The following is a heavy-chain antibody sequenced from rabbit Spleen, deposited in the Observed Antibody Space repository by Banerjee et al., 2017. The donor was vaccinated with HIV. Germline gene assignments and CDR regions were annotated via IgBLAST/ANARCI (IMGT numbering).Heavy chain of an antibody. D-gene: IGHD4-1*01. CDR1: GFDFSTYG. V-gene: IGHV1S45*01. CDR2: IESIFHAA. Sequence: QQQLVESGGGLVKPGASLTLTCKASGFDFSTYGVTWVRQTPGKGLEWIGYIESIFHAAYYASWAKGRFTISKASSTTVTLQMTSLTAADTASYFCARDLAGVIGWNFNLWGPGTLVTVS. J-gene: IGHJ4*01. CDR3: ARDLAGVIGWNFNL.